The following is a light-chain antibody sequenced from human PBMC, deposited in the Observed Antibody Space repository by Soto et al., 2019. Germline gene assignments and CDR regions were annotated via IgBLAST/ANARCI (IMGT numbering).Light chain of an antibody. CDR1: QNIGSW. J-gene: IGKJ1*01. Sequence: DIQMTQSPSTLSASTGDRVTITCRASQNIGSWLAWYQQKPGKAPNLLIYKASTLQSGVPSRFSGTGSGTEFTLTISSLQPDDFATYYCQQYNGYSGTFGQGTKVEIK. V-gene: IGKV1-5*03. CDR2: KAS. CDR3: QQYNGYSGT.